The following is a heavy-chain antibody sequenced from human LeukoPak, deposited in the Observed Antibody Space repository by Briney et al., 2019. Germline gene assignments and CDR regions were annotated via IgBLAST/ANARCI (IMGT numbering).Heavy chain of an antibody. CDR2: IYYSGST. CDR3: ARQSRGSSSSRDYFDY. D-gene: IGHD6-6*01. CDR1: GGSISSSTYY. J-gene: IGHJ4*02. V-gene: IGHV4-39*01. Sequence: PSETLSLTCTVSGGSISSSTYYWGWIRQPPGKGLEWIGSIYYSGSTYYNPSLKSRVTISVDTSKNHFSLNLGSVTAADTAVYCCARQSRGSSSSRDYFDYWGQGTLVTVSS.